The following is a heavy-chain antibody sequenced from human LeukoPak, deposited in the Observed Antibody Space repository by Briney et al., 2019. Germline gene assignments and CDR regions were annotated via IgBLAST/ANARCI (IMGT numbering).Heavy chain of an antibody. J-gene: IGHJ4*02. CDR3: ARVVKYYYDSSGYFDY. CDR2: IYYSGST. V-gene: IGHV4-59*01. Sequence: SETLSPTCTVSGASISSYYWSWIRQPPGKGLEWIGYIYYSGSTNYNPSLKSRVTISVDTSKNQFSLKLSSVTAADTAVYYCARVVKYYYDSSGYFDYWGQGTLVTVSS. CDR1: GASISSYY. D-gene: IGHD3-22*01.